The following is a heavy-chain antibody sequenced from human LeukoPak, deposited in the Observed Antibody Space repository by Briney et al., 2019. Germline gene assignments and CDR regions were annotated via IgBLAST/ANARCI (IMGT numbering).Heavy chain of an antibody. D-gene: IGHD6-13*01. CDR3: AREFSSSFHAFDI. V-gene: IGHV3-53*01. J-gene: IGHJ3*02. CDR2: IYSGGST. CDR1: GFTVSSNY. Sequence: GGSLRLSCAASGFTVSSNYMSWVRQAPGKGLERVSVIYSGGSTYYADSVKGRFTISRDNSKNTLYLQMNSLRAEDTAVYYCAREFSSSFHAFDIWGQGTMVTVSS.